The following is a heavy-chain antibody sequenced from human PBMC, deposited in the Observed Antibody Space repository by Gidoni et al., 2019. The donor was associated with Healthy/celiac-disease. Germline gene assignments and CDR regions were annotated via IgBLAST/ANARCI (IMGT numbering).Heavy chain of an antibody. Sequence: QVQLQQCGAGRLKPSETLSLTCAVYGGSFSGYYWSWIRQPPGKGLEWIGEINHSGSTNYNPSLKSRVTISVDTSKNQFSLKLSSVTAADTAVYYCARPLIRGPGTNWFDPWGQGTLVTVSS. D-gene: IGHD3-10*01. CDR3: ARPLIRGPGTNWFDP. CDR2: INHSGST. J-gene: IGHJ5*02. CDR1: GGSFSGYY. V-gene: IGHV4-34*01.